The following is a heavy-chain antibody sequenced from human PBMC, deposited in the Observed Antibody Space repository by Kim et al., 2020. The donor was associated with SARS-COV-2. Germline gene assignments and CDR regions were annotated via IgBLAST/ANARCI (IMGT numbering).Heavy chain of an antibody. V-gene: IGHV4-39*01. D-gene: IGHD2-8*01. Sequence: GSSNQNPSRKSRVTISVETYKDQFSLKLSSVTAADTAVYYCARHVSEIDYWGQGTLVTVSS. CDR3: ARHVSEIDY. J-gene: IGHJ4*02. CDR2: GSS.